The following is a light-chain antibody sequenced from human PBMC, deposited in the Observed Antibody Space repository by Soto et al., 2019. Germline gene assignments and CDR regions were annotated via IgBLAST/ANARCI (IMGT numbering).Light chain of an antibody. CDR3: QRYIRYSPYT. J-gene: IGKJ2*01. Sequence: DIQLTQFPSTLSASIGDRVTITCRASQTISSSLAWYQQKPGKAPKLLIYKASNLETGVPSRFSGSGSGTEFALTISSRQPDDFATYYCQRYIRYSPYTLGQGPRLELQ. V-gene: IGKV1-5*03. CDR2: KAS. CDR1: QTISSS.